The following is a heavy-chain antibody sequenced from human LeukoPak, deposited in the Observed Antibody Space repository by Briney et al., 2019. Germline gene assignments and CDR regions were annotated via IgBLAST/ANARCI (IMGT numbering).Heavy chain of an antibody. CDR3: ARVNSSGWYQTGFDY. J-gene: IGHJ4*02. CDR1: GFTFSSYA. Sequence: GGSLRLSCAASGFTFSSYAMGWVRQAPGKGLEWVSAISGSGGSTYYADSVKGRFTISRDNSKNTLYLQMNSLRVEDTAVYYCARVNSSGWYQTGFDYWGQGTLVTVSS. CDR2: ISGSGGST. V-gene: IGHV3-23*01. D-gene: IGHD6-19*01.